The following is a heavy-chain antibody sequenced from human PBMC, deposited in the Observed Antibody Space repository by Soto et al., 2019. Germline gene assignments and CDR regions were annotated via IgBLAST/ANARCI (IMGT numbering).Heavy chain of an antibody. J-gene: IGHJ4*02. V-gene: IGHV3-7*03. CDR2: TRQDGGQE. CDR3: ARYPNPTVAGLPFDL. D-gene: IGHD6-19*01. Sequence: EVQLVESGGGLVQPGGSLRLSCAASGFTFSSYWMSWVRQAPGQGLEWVAHTRQDGGQEYYVDSVKGRFTITRDNAKNSLYLQMNSLRVEDTAVYYCARYPNPTVAGLPFDLWGQGTLVTVSS. CDR1: GFTFSSYW.